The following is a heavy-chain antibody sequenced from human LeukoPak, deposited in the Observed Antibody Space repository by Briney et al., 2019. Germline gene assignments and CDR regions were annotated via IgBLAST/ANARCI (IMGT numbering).Heavy chain of an antibody. CDR1: GFTFDDYA. Sequence: PGRSLRLSCAASGFTFDDYAMHWVRQAPGKGLEWVSSISSSSSYIYYADSVKGRFTISRDNAKNSLYLQMNSLRAEDTAVYYCARDHGMRKTNFWFDPWGQGTLVTVSS. V-gene: IGHV3-21*01. CDR3: ARDHGMRKTNFWFDP. D-gene: IGHD1-1*01. J-gene: IGHJ5*02. CDR2: ISSSSSYI.